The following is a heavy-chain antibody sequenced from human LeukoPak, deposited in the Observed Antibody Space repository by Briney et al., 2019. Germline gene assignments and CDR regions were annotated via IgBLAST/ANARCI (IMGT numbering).Heavy chain of an antibody. CDR3: AKDAAVNVDYPYYFDY. Sequence: GGSLRLSCAASGFTFSSYSMNWVRQAPGKGLEWVSSISSSSSYIYYADSVKGRFTISRDNAKNSLYLQMNSLRAEDTAVYYCAKDAAVNVDYPYYFDYWGQGALVTVSS. CDR2: ISSSSSYI. D-gene: IGHD4-11*01. V-gene: IGHV3-21*04. J-gene: IGHJ4*02. CDR1: GFTFSSYS.